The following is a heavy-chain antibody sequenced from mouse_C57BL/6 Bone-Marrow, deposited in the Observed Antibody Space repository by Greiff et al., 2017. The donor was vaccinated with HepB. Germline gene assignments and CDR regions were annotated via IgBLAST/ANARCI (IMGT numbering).Heavy chain of an antibody. V-gene: IGHV5-4*01. CDR1: GFTFSSYA. Sequence: EVQGVESGGGLVKPGGSLKLSCAASGFTFSSYAMSWVRQTPEKRLEWVATISDGGSYTYYPDNVKGRFTISRDNAKNNLYLQMSHLKSEDTAMYYCARDGDYDYDGNYAMDYWGQGTSVTVSS. D-gene: IGHD2-4*01. J-gene: IGHJ4*01. CDR3: ARDGDYDYDGNYAMDY. CDR2: ISDGGSYT.